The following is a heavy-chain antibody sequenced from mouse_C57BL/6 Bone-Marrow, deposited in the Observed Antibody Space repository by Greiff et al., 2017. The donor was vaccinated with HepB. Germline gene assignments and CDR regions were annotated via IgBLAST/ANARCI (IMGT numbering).Heavy chain of an antibody. D-gene: IGHD1-1*01. CDR3: ARSAVYGSTWFAY. J-gene: IGHJ3*01. CDR2: IDPSDSYT. Sequence: VQLQQPGAELVMPGASVKLSCKASGYTFTSYWMHWVKQRPGQGLEWIGEIDPSDSYTNYNQKFKGKSTLTVDKSSSTAYMQLSSLTSEDSAVYYCARSAVYGSTWFAYWGQGTLVTVSA. V-gene: IGHV1-69*01. CDR1: GYTFTSYW.